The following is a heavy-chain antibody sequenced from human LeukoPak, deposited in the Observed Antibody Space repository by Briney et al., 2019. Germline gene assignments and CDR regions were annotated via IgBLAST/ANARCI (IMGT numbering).Heavy chain of an antibody. CDR3: ASYYYADAFDI. CDR1: GGSFSGYY. D-gene: IGHD3-10*01. CDR2: INHSGST. Sequence: NPSETLSLTCAVSGGSFSGYYWSWIRQPPGKGLEWIGEINHSGSTNYNPSLKSRVTISVDTSKNQFSLKLSSVTAADTAVYYCASYYYADAFDIWGQGTMVTVSS. V-gene: IGHV4-34*01. J-gene: IGHJ3*02.